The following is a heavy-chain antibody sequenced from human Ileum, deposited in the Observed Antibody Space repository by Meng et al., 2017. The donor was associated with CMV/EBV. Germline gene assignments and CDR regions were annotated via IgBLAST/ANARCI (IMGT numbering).Heavy chain of an antibody. J-gene: IGHJ6*02. CDR3: AKDLRFVSYGMDV. CDR1: GFTFSSYA. CDR2: IYSGGSST. Sequence: GGSLRLFCAASGFTFSSYAMSWVRQAPGKGLEWVSVIYSGGSSTYYADSVKGRFTISRDNSKNTLYLQMNSLRAEDTAVYYCAKDLRFVSYGMDVWGQGTTVTVSS. D-gene: IGHD3-16*01. V-gene: IGHV3-23*03.